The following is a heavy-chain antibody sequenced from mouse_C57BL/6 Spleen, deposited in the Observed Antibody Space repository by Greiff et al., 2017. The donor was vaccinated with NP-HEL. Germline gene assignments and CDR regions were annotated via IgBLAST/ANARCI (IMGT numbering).Heavy chain of an antibody. V-gene: IGHV5-9-1*02. CDR1: GFTFSSYA. D-gene: IGHD2-3*01. CDR3: TRGGYSDYYAMDY. J-gene: IGHJ4*01. Sequence: EVKLMESGEGLVKPGGSLKLSCAASGFTFSSYAMSWVRQTPEKRLEWVAYISSGGDYIYYADTVKGRFTISRDNARNTLYLQMSSLKSEDTAMYYCTRGGYSDYYAMDYWGQGTSVTVSS. CDR2: ISSGGDYI.